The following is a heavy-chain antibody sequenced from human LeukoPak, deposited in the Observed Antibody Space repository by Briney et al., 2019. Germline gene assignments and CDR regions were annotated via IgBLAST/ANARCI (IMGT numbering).Heavy chain of an antibody. CDR2: INHSGST. J-gene: IGHJ4*02. D-gene: IGHD3-3*01. V-gene: IGHV4-34*01. CDR3: AGERTIFGVVIRYFDY. Sequence: SQTLSLTCAVYGGSFSGYYWSWIRQPPGKGLEWIGEINHSGSTNYNPSLKSRVTISVNTSKNQFSLKLSSVTPTDPPVYYCAGERTIFGVVIRYFDYWGQGTLVTVSS. CDR1: GGSFSGYY.